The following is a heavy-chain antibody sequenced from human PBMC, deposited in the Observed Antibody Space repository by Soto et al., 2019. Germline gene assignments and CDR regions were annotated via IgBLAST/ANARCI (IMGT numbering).Heavy chain of an antibody. J-gene: IGHJ4*02. D-gene: IGHD1-20*01. Sequence: SVKVSCKASGGTFSSYAISWVRQAPGQGLEWMGGIIPIFGTANYAQKFQGRVTITADESTSTAYMEMSSLRSEDTAVYYCARAPLRYNWNTRHNFYFDYWGQGTLVTVSS. V-gene: IGHV1-69*13. CDR2: IIPIFGTA. CDR3: ARAPLRYNWNTRHNFYFDY. CDR1: GGTFSSYA.